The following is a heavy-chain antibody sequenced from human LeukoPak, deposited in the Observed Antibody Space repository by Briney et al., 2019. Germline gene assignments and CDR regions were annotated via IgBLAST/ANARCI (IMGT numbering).Heavy chain of an antibody. D-gene: IGHD7-27*01. J-gene: IGHJ4*02. Sequence: PSETLSLTCTVSGGSISSGDYYWSWIRQPPGKGLEWIGYIYYSGSTYYNPSLKSRVTISIDTSKNHFSLKLSSATAADTAVYYCARDTGGVDYWGQGTLVTVSS. V-gene: IGHV4-30-4*08. CDR3: ARDTGGVDY. CDR1: GGSISSGDYY. CDR2: IYYSGST.